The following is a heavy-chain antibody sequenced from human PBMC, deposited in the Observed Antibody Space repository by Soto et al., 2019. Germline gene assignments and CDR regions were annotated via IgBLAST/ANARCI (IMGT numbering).Heavy chain of an antibody. D-gene: IGHD6-6*01. CDR1: GFTFSSYS. CDR2: ISSSSSYI. CDR3: ARAPSGSSTYFDY. J-gene: IGHJ4*02. V-gene: IGHV3-21*01. Sequence: GGSLRLSCAASGFTFSSYSMNWVRQAPGKGLEWVSSISSSSSYIYYADSVKGRFTISRDNAKNSLYLQMNSLRAEDTAVYYCARAPSGSSTYFDYWGQGTLVTVSS.